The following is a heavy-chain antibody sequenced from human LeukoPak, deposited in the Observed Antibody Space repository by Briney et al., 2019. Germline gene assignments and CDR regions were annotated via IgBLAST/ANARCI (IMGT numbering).Heavy chain of an antibody. CDR3: ARSYCSGGSCYYFDY. CDR2: INHSGST. Sequence: SETLSLTCAVYGGSFSGYYWSWIRQPPGKGLEWIGEINHSGSTNYNPSLKSRVTISVDTSKNQFSLKLSSVTAADTAVYYCARSYCSGGSCYYFDYWGQGTLVTVSS. V-gene: IGHV4-34*01. J-gene: IGHJ4*02. D-gene: IGHD2-15*01. CDR1: GGSFSGYY.